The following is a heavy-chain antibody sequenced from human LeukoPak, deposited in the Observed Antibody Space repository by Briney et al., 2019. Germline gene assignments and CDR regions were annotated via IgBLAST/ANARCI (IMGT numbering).Heavy chain of an antibody. D-gene: IGHD3-3*02. CDR2: MWYDGSNK. J-gene: IGHJ4*02. Sequence: GGSLRLSCTASGFTFSTYGMHWVRQAPGKGLEWVAVMWYDGSNKYYADSVKGRFTISRDNSKNTLYLQMNRLRAEDTAVYYCARGGQYLAFLPPDHWGQGTLVTVSS. CDR1: GFTFSTYG. CDR3: ARGGQYLAFLPPDH. V-gene: IGHV3-33*01.